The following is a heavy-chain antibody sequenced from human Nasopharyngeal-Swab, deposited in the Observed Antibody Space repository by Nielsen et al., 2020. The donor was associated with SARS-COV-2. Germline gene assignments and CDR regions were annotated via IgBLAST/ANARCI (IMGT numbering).Heavy chain of an antibody. CDR3: ARDPITMVQGGLNWFDP. D-gene: IGHD3-10*01. CDR2: IKQDGSEK. J-gene: IGHJ5*02. Sequence: GESLKISCAASGFSFSSYGMSWVRQAPGKGLEWVANIKQDGSEKYYVDSVKGRFTISRDNAKNSLYLQMNSLRAEDTAVYYCARDPITMVQGGLNWFDPWGQGTLVTVSS. V-gene: IGHV3-7*03. CDR1: GFSFSSYG.